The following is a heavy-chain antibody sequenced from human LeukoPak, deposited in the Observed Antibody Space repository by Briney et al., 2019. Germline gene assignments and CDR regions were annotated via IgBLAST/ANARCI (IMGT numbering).Heavy chain of an antibody. CDR1: GFTFSSYW. CDR2: IKQDGSEK. J-gene: IGHJ4*02. CDR3: VRTEKQTYYDILTGYYDRYYFDY. Sequence: PGGSLRLSCAASGFTFSSYWMNWVRQAPGKELEWVANIKQDGSEKYYVDSVKGRFTISRDNAKNSLYLQMNSLRAEDTAVYYCVRTEKQTYYDILTGYYDRYYFDYWGQGTLVNVSS. D-gene: IGHD3-9*01. V-gene: IGHV3-7*01.